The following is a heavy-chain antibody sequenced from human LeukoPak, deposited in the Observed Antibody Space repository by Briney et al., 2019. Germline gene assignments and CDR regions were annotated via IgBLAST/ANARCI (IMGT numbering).Heavy chain of an antibody. CDR2: ISGSGGST. D-gene: IGHD6-19*01. CDR1: GFTFSNYA. CDR3: AKDPVAGTSDYYYGMDV. V-gene: IGHV3-23*01. Sequence: GGSLRLSCAASGFTFSNYAMSWVRQAPGTGLEWVSAISGSGGSTYYADSVKGRFTISRDNSKNTLYLQMNSLRAEDTAVYYCAKDPVAGTSDYYYGMDVWGQGTTVTVSS. J-gene: IGHJ6*02.